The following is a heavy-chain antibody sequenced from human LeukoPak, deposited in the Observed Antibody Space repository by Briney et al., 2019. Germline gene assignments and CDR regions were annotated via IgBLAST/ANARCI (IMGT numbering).Heavy chain of an antibody. D-gene: IGHD2-21*01. CDR1: GFTFTYAW. V-gene: IGHV3-15*01. CDR2: INTKSDGGTI. J-gene: IGHJ5*02. Sequence: GGSLRLSCAASGFTFTYAWMSWVRQAPGKGLEWVGRINTKSDGGTIDYAAPLKGRFTISRDDSKNTVFLQMNSLKSEDTAVYYCTTGLASWGQGTLVTVSP. CDR3: TTGLAS.